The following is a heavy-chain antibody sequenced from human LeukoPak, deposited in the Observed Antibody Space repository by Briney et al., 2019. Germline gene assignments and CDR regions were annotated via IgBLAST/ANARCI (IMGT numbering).Heavy chain of an antibody. J-gene: IGHJ4*02. D-gene: IGHD6-13*01. CDR1: GFTFDDYA. Sequence: PGRSLRLSCAASGFTFDDYAMHWVRHAPGKGLEWVPGISWNSGSIGYADSVKGRFTISRDNAKNSLYMQMNSLRAEDTAWYYCAKDMWSAAAGRTPFDYWGQGTLVTVSS. CDR2: ISWNSGSI. V-gene: IGHV3-9*01. CDR3: AKDMWSAAAGRTPFDY.